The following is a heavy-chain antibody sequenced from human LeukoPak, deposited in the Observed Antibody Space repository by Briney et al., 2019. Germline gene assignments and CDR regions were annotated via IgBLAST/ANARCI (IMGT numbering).Heavy chain of an antibody. Sequence: PGGSLRLSCAAPGFTFSRYSMNWVRQAPGKGPQWVSYISSSSSAICYADSVRGRFTISRDNAKNSLYLQMNSLRDEDTAVYYCARDGEMATNPYYFDYWGQGTLVTVSS. CDR2: ISSSSSAI. J-gene: IGHJ4*02. CDR3: ARDGEMATNPYYFDY. D-gene: IGHD5-24*01. V-gene: IGHV3-48*02. CDR1: GFTFSRYS.